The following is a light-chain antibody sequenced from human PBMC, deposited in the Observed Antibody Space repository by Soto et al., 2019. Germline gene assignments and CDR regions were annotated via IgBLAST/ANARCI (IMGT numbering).Light chain of an antibody. CDR2: GAS. Sequence: VLTQSPGTLSLSPGERATISCRASQSIGSSYLAWYQHKPSQAPRLLIYGASSRATGISHRFSGSGSGTDFTLTISRLEPEDCGVYYCQQYGGSPPFTFGQGTSLEIK. CDR1: QSIGSSY. J-gene: IGKJ2*01. V-gene: IGKV3-20*01. CDR3: QQYGGSPPFT.